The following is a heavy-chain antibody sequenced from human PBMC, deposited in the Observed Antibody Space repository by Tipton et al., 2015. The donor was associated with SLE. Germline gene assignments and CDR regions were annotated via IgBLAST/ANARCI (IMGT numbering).Heavy chain of an antibody. J-gene: IGHJ4*02. CDR2: SNWNGGNL. Sequence: SLRLSCEASGFKFEDYGMSWVRQAPGKGLEWVSGSNWNGGNLRYAPSVKGRFTISRDNAKGSLYLQMNSLTDEDTAFYYCARDAYCSDGGCYSDYWGRGTLVAVSS. D-gene: IGHD2-15*01. CDR3: ARDAYCSDGGCYSDY. CDR1: GFKFEDYG. V-gene: IGHV3-20*04.